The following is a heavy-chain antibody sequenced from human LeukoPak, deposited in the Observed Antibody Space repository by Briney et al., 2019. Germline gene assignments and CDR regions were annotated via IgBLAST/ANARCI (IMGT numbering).Heavy chain of an antibody. CDR1: GGSLSSSGSY. D-gene: IGHD1-26*01. CDR2: IYYSGST. V-gene: IGHV4-39*07. J-gene: IGHJ6*03. CDR3: AGDSGSYHLYYYYYMDV. Sequence: SETLSLTCTVSGGSLSSSGSYWGWIRQPPGKGLEWVGNIYYSGSTYYNPSLKSRVTISVDTSKNQFSLKLSSVTAADTAVYYCAGDSGSYHLYYYYYMDVWGKGTTVTVSS.